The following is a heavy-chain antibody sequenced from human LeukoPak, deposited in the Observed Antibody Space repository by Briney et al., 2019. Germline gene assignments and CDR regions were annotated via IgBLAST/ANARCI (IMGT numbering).Heavy chain of an antibody. Sequence: PGGSLRLSCAASGFTVSSNYMAWVRQAPGKGLEWVSVLYSGGTVYCADSVKGRFTISRDNSKNTLYLQMNTLRAEDTAVYYCAREGSYDSSTMWYFDYWGQGTLVTVSS. CDR2: LYSGGTV. CDR3: AREGSYDSSTMWYFDY. V-gene: IGHV3-53*01. J-gene: IGHJ4*02. D-gene: IGHD3-22*01. CDR1: GFTVSSNY.